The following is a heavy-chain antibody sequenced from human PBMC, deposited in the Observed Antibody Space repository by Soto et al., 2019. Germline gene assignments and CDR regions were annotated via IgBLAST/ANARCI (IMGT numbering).Heavy chain of an antibody. Sequence: EVQILESGGGLVQPGGSLRLSCAASGFTFDNCAMSWVRQAPGKGLEWVLGISGSGGSTYYADSVKGRLTISRDNSKNTGYLQMNSLRADDTAVYYCTKDVLYCGGGSCLVGPSYTFDHWGQGTLVTVSS. CDR3: TKDVLYCGGGSCLVGPSYTFDH. CDR2: ISGSGGST. V-gene: IGHV3-23*01. CDR1: GFTFDNCA. J-gene: IGHJ4*02. D-gene: IGHD2-15*01.